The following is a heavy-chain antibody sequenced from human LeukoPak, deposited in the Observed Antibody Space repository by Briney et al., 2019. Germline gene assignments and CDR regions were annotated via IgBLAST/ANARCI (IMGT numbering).Heavy chain of an antibody. CDR3: AVLAAAGKSVD. CDR2: IIPIFGTV. CDR1: GGTFSSYA. V-gene: IGHV1-69*13. D-gene: IGHD6-13*01. J-gene: IGHJ4*02. Sequence: EASVKVSCKASGGTFSSYAISWVRQAPGQGLEWMGGIIPIFGTVNYAQKFQGRVTITADESTSTAYMELSSLRSEDTAVYYCAVLAAAGKSVDWGQGTLVTVSS.